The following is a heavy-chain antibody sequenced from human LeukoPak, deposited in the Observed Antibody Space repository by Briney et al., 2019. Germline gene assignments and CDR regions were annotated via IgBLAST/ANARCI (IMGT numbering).Heavy chain of an antibody. CDR2: ISWDGGST. V-gene: IGHV3-43D*04. Sequence: QTGGSLRLSCAASGFTFDDYAMLWVRQAPGKGLEWVSLISWDGGSTYYADSVKGRFTISRDNSKNSLYLQMNSLRAEDTALYSCAKVRSYDNNGYYDYWGQGTLVTVSS. D-gene: IGHD3-22*01. J-gene: IGHJ4*02. CDR3: AKVRSYDNNGYYDY. CDR1: GFTFDDYA.